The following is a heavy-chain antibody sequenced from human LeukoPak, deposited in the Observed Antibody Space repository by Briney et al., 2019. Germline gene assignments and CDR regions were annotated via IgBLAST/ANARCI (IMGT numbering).Heavy chain of an antibody. CDR3: ARLSGTSGTSSRVLHY. Sequence: PGGSLRLSCAASGFTFTTYAMIWVRQAPGKWLEWVSAISGSGEDTYYADSVRGRFTISRDNSENTLSLQMNRLRAEDTAVYHCARLSGTSGTSSRVLHYWGQGTLVTVSS. CDR2: ISGSGEDT. CDR1: GFTFTTYA. V-gene: IGHV3-23*01. J-gene: IGHJ4*02. D-gene: IGHD1-1*01.